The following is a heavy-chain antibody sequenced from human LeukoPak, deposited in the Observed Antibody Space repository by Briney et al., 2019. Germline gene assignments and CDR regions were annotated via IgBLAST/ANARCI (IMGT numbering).Heavy chain of an antibody. CDR2: ISAYNGNT. CDR3: AREGGIAVAGTTEFDY. CDR1: GYTFTSYG. V-gene: IGHV1-18*01. Sequence: ASVKVSCKASGYTFTSYGISWVRQAPGQGLEWMGWISAYNGNTNYAQKLQGRVTMTAGTSTSTAYMELRSLRSDDTAVYYCAREGGIAVAGTTEFDYWGQGTLVTVSS. J-gene: IGHJ4*02. D-gene: IGHD6-19*01.